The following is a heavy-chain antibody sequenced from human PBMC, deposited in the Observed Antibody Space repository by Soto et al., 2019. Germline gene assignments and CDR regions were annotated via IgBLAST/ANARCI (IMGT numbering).Heavy chain of an antibody. J-gene: IGHJ3*01. Sequence: DVQLVESGGGLIQPGGPLRLPLAVSGLTVSGKKYVAWVRHAPGKGLEWVSGFYDLDGTYYADSLKGRFTTSGDSSRTIVYLQMNDLRLEDTAVYYCATWHLQEHAYDVWGQGTTVTVSS. CDR2: FYDLDGT. CDR1: GLTVSGKKY. V-gene: IGHV3-53*01. D-gene: IGHD4-4*01. CDR3: ATWHLQEHAYDV.